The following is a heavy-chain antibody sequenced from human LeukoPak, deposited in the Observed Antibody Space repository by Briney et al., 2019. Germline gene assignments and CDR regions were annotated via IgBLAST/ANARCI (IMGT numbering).Heavy chain of an antibody. V-gene: IGHV1-2*04. Sequence: ASVKVSCKASGYTFTGYYMHWVRQAPGQGLEWMGWINPNSGGTNYAQKFQGWVTMTRDTSISTAYMELSRLRSDDAAVYYCARAESGIAAAGPGGAFDIWGQGTMVTVSS. D-gene: IGHD6-13*01. J-gene: IGHJ3*02. CDR2: INPNSGGT. CDR1: GYTFTGYY. CDR3: ARAESGIAAAGPGGAFDI.